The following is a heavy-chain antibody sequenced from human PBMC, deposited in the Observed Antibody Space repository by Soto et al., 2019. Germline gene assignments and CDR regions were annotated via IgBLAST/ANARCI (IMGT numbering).Heavy chain of an antibody. CDR3: ARVAHYYDSSGYYGNWFDP. J-gene: IGHJ5*02. V-gene: IGHV4-30-4*01. Sequence: SETLSLTCTVSDGSIRSGDYYWSWIRQPPGRGLEWIGNIYYSGSTYYNPSLKSRVTISVDTSNNQFSLKLTSVTAADTAVYYCARVAHYYDSSGYYGNWFDPLGQGTLVTVS. CDR2: IYYSGST. D-gene: IGHD3-22*01. CDR1: DGSIRSGDYY.